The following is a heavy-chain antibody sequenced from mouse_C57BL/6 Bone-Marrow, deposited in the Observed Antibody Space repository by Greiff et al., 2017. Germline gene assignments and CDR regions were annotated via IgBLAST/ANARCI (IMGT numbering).Heavy chain of an antibody. CDR3: ARPNYYYGRGGAMDY. CDR1: GFTFSDYG. CDR2: ISNLAYSI. Sequence: EVMLVESGGGLVQPGGSLKLSCAASGFTFSDYGMAWVRQAPRKGPEWVAFISNLAYSIYYADTVTGRFTIARENAKHTLYLEMSSLRSEDTAIYYCARPNYYYGRGGAMDYWGQGTSVTVSS. V-gene: IGHV5-15*01. J-gene: IGHJ4*01. D-gene: IGHD1-1*01.